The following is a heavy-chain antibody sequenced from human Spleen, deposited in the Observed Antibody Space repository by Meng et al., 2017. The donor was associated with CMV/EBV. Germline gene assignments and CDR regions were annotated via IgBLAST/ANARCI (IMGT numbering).Heavy chain of an antibody. CDR1: ISSSSYY. D-gene: IGHD3-3*01. CDR3: ARHVDFWSGYYYYYGMDV. J-gene: IGHJ6*02. V-gene: IGHV4-39*01. CDR2: IYYSGST. Sequence: ISSSSYYWGWIRQPPGKGLEWIGSIYYSGSTYYNPSLKSRVTISVDTSKNQFSLKLSSVTAADTAVYYCARHVDFWSGYYYYYGMDVWGQGTTVTVSS.